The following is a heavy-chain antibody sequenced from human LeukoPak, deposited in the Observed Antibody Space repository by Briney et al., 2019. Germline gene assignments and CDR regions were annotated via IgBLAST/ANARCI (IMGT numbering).Heavy chain of an antibody. J-gene: IGHJ4*02. D-gene: IGHD6-13*01. CDR3: ARADSSSYEIDY. Sequence: ASVKVSCKASGYTFTSYGISWVRQATGQGLEWMGRMNPNSGNTGYAQKFQGRVTMTRNTSISTAYMELSSLRSEDTAVYYCARADSSSYEIDYWGQGTLVTVSS. V-gene: IGHV1-8*02. CDR1: GYTFTSYG. CDR2: MNPNSGNT.